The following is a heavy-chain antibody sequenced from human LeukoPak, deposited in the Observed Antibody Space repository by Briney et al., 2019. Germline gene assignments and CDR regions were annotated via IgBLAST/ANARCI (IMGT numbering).Heavy chain of an antibody. CDR2: MSYDGSNK. CDR1: GFTFSNYA. V-gene: IGHV3-30*04. D-gene: IGHD1-26*01. CDR3: AKDGDTVSGTYYFDMDV. J-gene: IGHJ6*03. Sequence: GGSLRLSCAASGFTFSNYAMHWVRQAPGKGLEWVAVMSYDGSNKYYADSVKGRFTISRDNSKNTLYLQMNSLRAEDTALYYCAKDGDTVSGTYYFDMDVWGKGTTVTISS.